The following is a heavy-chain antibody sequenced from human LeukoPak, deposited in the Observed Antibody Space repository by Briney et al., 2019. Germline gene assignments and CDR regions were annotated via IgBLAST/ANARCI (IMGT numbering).Heavy chain of an antibody. CDR2: LTPNSGGT. CDR3: ARDFEAAAVLFAY. Sequence: GASVSVFCKFCVYPFTLHYTHGVPHAPGQGLEGMVCLTPNSGGTNYAQKFRGRVTIARDTSISTAYMKLSRLRSDDTAVYYCARDFEAAAVLFAYWGQGTLVSVSS. J-gene: IGHJ4*02. V-gene: IGHV1-2*02. CDR1: VYPFTLHY. D-gene: IGHD6-13*01.